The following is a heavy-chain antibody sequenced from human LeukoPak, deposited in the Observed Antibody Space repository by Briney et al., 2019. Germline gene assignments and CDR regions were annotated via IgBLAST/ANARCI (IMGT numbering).Heavy chain of an antibody. V-gene: IGHV3-23*01. CDR1: GFTFSSYA. CDR3: AKDLSYYGSGSTFDY. J-gene: IGHJ4*02. D-gene: IGHD3-10*01. CDR2: ISGSGGST. Sequence: PGGSMRLSCAASGFTFSSYAMSWVRQAPGKGLEWVSAISGSGGSTYYADSVKGRFTISRDNSKNTLYLQMNSLRAEDTAVYYCAKDLSYYGSGSTFDYWGQGTLVTVSS.